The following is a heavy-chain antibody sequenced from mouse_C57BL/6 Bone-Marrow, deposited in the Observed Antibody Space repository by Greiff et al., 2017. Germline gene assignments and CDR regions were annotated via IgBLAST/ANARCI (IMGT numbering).Heavy chain of an antibody. Sequence: EVHLVESGPELVKPGASVKISCKASGYSFTDYNMNWVKQSNGKSLEWIGVINPNDGTTSYNQKFKGKATLTVDQASSTSYMQLKRLTSEDSAVYYCARGYDYDYAMAYWGQGTSVTVSS. D-gene: IGHD2-4*01. CDR2: INPNDGTT. CDR3: ARGYDYDYAMAY. J-gene: IGHJ4*01. CDR1: GYSFTDYN. V-gene: IGHV1-39*01.